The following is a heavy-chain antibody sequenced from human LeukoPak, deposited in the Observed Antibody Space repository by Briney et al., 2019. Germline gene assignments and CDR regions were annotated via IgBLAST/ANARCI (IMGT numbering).Heavy chain of an antibody. V-gene: IGHV3-7*01. CDR3: ARAGVTNQLGQTYWYFDL. CDR2: IKQDGSEK. J-gene: IGHJ2*01. Sequence: PGGSLRLSCVASGFTFSSRDWMTWVRQAPGKGLEWVANIKQDGSEKNYVDSAKGRFTISRDNAENSLYLQMHSLRAEDTAVYSCARAGVTNQLGQTYWYFDLWGRGTLVTVSS. CDR1: GFTFSSRDW. D-gene: IGHD7-27*01.